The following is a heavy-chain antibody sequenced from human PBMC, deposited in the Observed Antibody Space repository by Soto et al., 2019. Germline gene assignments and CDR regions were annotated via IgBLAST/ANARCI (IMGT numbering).Heavy chain of an antibody. CDR1: GFTFSTYA. CDR3: AKEQKDSSSWSELNY. J-gene: IGHJ4*02. V-gene: IGHV3-23*01. D-gene: IGHD6-13*01. CDR2: ISGSGDST. Sequence: GGSLRLSCAASGFTFSTYAMNWVRQAPGKGLEWVSGISGSGDSTYYADSVKGRFTVSRDNSKNTLYLQMNSLRAEDTAVYYCAKEQKDSSSWSELNYWGQGTLVTVSS.